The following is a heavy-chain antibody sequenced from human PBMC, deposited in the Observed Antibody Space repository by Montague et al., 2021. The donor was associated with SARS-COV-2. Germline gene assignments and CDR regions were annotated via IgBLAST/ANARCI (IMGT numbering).Heavy chain of an antibody. D-gene: IGHD6-13*01. CDR1: GGSFSGYY. CDR3: ATLGYSSSWADYYYYVMDV. CDR2: INHSGST. J-gene: IGHJ6*02. V-gene: IGHV4-34*01. Sequence: SETLSLTCAVYGGSFSGYYWSWIRQPPGKGLEWIGEINHSGSTNYNPSLKSRVTISVDTSKNQFSLKLSSVTAADTAVYYCATLGYSSSWADYYYYVMDVWGQGITVTVSS.